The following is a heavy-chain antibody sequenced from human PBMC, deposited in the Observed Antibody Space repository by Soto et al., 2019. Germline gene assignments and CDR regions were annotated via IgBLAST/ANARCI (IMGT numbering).Heavy chain of an antibody. CDR2: ISFSGDSR. CDR1: GFTFSSYA. J-gene: IGHJ4*02. V-gene: IGHV3-23*01. CDR3: ATIFRYGDPEY. Sequence: EVQLLESGGGLVQPGGSLRLSCATSGFTFSSYAMSWVRQAPVKGLEWVSGISFSGDSRYDADSVKGRFTISRDNSKSTLYLQMNSLRAEDTAVYYCATIFRYGDPEYWGQGVLVTVSS. D-gene: IGHD2-21*02.